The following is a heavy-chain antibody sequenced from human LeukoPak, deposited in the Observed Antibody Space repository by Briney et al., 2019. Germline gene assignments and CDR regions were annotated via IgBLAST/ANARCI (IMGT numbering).Heavy chain of an antibody. Sequence: GGSLRLSCAASGFTFSDYYMSWIRQAPGKGLEWVSYISSSGSTIYYADSVKGRFTISRDNAKNSLYLQMNSLRAEDTAVYYCVRDITSLSASFDYWGQGTLVSVSS. V-gene: IGHV3-11*01. CDR3: VRDITSLSASFDY. CDR2: ISSSGSTI. D-gene: IGHD3-10*01. J-gene: IGHJ4*02. CDR1: GFTFSDYY.